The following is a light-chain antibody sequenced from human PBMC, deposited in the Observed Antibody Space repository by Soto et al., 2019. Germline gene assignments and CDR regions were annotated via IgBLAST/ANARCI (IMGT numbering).Light chain of an antibody. Sequence: DIPMTQSPSSLSASVGDRVTITCRASQSISTYLNWYQQKVGKAPKLLIYAASSLQRGVPSRFSGSGSGTDFTLTISSLQPEDFATYYCQQSYSTPRTFVQGTKLEIK. CDR1: QSISTY. J-gene: IGKJ2*02. V-gene: IGKV1-39*01. CDR2: AAS. CDR3: QQSYSTPRT.